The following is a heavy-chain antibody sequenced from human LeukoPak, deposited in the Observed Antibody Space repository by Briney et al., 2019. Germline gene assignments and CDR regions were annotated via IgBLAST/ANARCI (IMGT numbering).Heavy chain of an antibody. J-gene: IGHJ4*02. CDR1: GYTFTSYG. CDR2: ISVYNGNT. V-gene: IGHV1-18*01. D-gene: IGHD3-22*01. Sequence: ASVTVSCKASGYTFTSYGISWIRQAPRQGLEWMGWISVYNGNTNYVQKFQDRVTMTTDTSTSTAYMELRSLRSDDTAVYYCARVQPHRIHYDNSDYPTRNDYWGQGTLVTVSS. CDR3: ARVQPHRIHYDNSDYPTRNDY.